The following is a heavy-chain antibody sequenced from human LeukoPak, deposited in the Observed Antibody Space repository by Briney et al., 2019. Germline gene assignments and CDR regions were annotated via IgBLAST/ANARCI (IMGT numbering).Heavy chain of an antibody. Sequence: ASVKVSCKASGYTFTSYGIIWVRQAPGQGLEWMGWISAYSGNTNYAQKFQGRVTMTTDTSTSTVYMELRSLTSDDTPVYYCARDEAAAGTFFDYWGQGTLVTVSS. V-gene: IGHV1-18*01. CDR3: ARDEAAAGTFFDY. J-gene: IGHJ4*02. D-gene: IGHD6-13*01. CDR1: GYTFTSYG. CDR2: ISAYSGNT.